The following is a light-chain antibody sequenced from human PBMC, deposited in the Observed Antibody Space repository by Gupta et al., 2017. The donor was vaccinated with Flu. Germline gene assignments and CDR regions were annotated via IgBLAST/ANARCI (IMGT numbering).Light chain of an antibody. CDR1: QSVSSN. CDR2: GAY. CDR3: QQYNKWPPYS. Sequence: EIVMTQSPATLSVSPGERATLSCRASQSVSSNLAWYQQKPGQAPRLLIYGAYNRATGIPARFSGSGSGTEFTLTISSLQSEDFAVYYCQQYNKWPPYSFGQGTKLEIK. V-gene: IGKV3-15*01. J-gene: IGKJ2*03.